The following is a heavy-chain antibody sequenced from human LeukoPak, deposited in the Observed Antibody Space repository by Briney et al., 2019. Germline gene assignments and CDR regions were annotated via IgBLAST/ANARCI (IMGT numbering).Heavy chain of an antibody. J-gene: IGHJ4*02. D-gene: IGHD5-18*01. CDR1: GFTFSSYG. CDR2: ISGSGGST. V-gene: IGHV3-23*01. Sequence: GGTLRLSCAASGFTFSSYGMSWVRQAPGRGLEWVSAISGSGGSTYYADSVKGRFTISRDNSKNTLYLQMNSLRAEDTAVYYCAKAWIQLWSNSFDYWGQGTLVTVSS. CDR3: AKAWIQLWSNSFDY.